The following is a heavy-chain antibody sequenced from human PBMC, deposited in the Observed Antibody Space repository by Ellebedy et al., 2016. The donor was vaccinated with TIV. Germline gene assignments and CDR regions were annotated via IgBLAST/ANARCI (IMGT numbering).Heavy chain of an antibody. D-gene: IGHD3-9*01. V-gene: IGHV3-21*01. J-gene: IGHJ6*02. CDR3: ARGDGILTGSYGMDV. CDR2: ISSSSSYI. CDR1: GFTFSSYS. Sequence: GGSLRLSYAASGFTFSSYSMNWVRQAPGKGLEWVSSISSSSSYIYYADSVKGRFTISRDNAKNSLYLQMNSLRAEDTAVYYCARGDGILTGSYGMDVWGQGTTVTVSS.